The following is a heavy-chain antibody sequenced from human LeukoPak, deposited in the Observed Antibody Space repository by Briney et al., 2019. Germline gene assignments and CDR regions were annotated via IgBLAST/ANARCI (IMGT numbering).Heavy chain of an antibody. V-gene: IGHV1-24*01. D-gene: IGHD2-15*01. CDR3: ATLLDIVVVGAFDI. J-gene: IGHJ3*02. CDR1: GYTLTELS. Sequence: ASVKVSCKVSGYTLTELSMHWVRQAPGKGLEWMGGFDPEDGETIYAQKFQGRVTMTEDTSIDTAYMELSSLRSEDTAVYYCATLLDIVVVGAFDIWGQGTMVTVSS. CDR2: FDPEDGET.